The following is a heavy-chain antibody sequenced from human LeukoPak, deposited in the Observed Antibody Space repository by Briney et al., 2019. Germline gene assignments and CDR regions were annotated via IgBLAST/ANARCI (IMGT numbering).Heavy chain of an antibody. CDR1: GFTFSSYG. CDR2: IWYDGSNK. CDR3: ARGLYLLAGGEDY. D-gene: IGHD3-16*01. V-gene: IGHV3-33*01. J-gene: IGHJ4*02. Sequence: QPGGSLRPSCAASGFTFSSYGMHWVRQAPGKGLEWVAVIWYDGSNKYYADSVKGRFTISRDNSKNTLYLQMNSLRAEDTAVYYCARGLYLLAGGEDYWGQGTLVTVSS.